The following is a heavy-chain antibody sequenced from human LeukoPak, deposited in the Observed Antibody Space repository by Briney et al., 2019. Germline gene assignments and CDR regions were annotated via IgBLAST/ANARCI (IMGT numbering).Heavy chain of an antibody. V-gene: IGHV3-20*04. CDR3: ARAQYYLDS. Sequence: GGSLRLSCAASGFTFDDYGMNWVRQAPGKGLEWVSGINWNGGSIGYADSVKGRFTISRDNAKKSLYLQMDSLRAEDTAVYYCARAQYYLDSWGQGTLVTVSS. J-gene: IGHJ4*02. CDR2: INWNGGSI. CDR1: GFTFDDYG.